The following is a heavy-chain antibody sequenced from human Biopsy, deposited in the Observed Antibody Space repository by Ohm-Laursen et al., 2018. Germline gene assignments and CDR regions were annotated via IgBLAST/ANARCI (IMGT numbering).Heavy chain of an antibody. Sequence: SLRLSCTASGFTFSTYWMTWVRQAPGKGLEWVANIKRAGSQSNHADSVKGRFTISRDNAKNSLYLQMNSLRAEDTAVYYCAREAALNYSDSWYETCFDPWGQGTLVTVSS. CDR1: GFTFSTYW. D-gene: IGHD6-13*01. CDR2: IKRAGSQS. CDR3: AREAALNYSDSWYETCFDP. J-gene: IGHJ5*02. V-gene: IGHV3-7*01.